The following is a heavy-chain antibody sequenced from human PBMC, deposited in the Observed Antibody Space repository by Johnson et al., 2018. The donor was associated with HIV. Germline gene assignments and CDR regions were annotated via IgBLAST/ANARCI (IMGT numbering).Heavy chain of an antibody. V-gene: IGHV3-30*03. CDR3: ARDRAILAARPAGAFDI. CDR1: GFTFDDYG. Sequence: QLVESGGGVVRPGGSLRLSCAASGFTFDDYGMHWVRQAPGKGLEWVAVIAYDGSNKYYADSVKGRFTISRDNSKNTLYLQMHSLRSEDTAVYYCARDRAILAARPAGAFDIWGQGTVVTVSS. J-gene: IGHJ3*02. D-gene: IGHD6-6*01. CDR2: IAYDGSNK.